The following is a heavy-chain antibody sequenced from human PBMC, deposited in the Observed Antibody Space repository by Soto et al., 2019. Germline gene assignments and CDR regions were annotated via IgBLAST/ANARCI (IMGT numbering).Heavy chain of an antibody. CDR1: GFTFDDYA. J-gene: IGHJ4*02. Sequence: EVQLVESGGGLVQPGRSLRLSCAASGFTFDDYAMHWVRQAPGKGLGGVSGISWNSGSIGYADSVKGRFTIPRDNAKNSLYLQMNSLRAEDTALYYCAKDISPYGDYEGLVDYWGQGTLVTVSS. CDR2: ISWNSGSI. D-gene: IGHD4-17*01. CDR3: AKDISPYGDYEGLVDY. V-gene: IGHV3-9*01.